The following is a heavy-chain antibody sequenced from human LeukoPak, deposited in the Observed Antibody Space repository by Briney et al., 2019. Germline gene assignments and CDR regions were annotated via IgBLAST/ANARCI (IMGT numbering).Heavy chain of an antibody. CDR1: GFTFSSYA. Sequence: GGSLRLSCAASGFTFSSYAMSWVRQAPGKGLEWVSYISGSGSNKYYADSVRGRFTISRDNAKNSLYLQMNSLRVEDTAVYYCATSQSSVAGIVGDWGQGTLVTVSS. D-gene: IGHD6-19*01. J-gene: IGHJ4*02. CDR2: ISGSGSNK. V-gene: IGHV3-48*04. CDR3: ATSQSSVAGIVGD.